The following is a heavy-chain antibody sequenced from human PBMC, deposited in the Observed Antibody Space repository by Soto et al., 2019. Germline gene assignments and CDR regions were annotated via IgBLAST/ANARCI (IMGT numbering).Heavy chain of an antibody. CDR2: IYHSGST. Sequence: QLQLQESGPGLVKPAETLSLTCTVSGGSISSGGYYWSWIRQHPGKVLEWIGFIYHSGSTHYNPSLKSRLTISVDTSQNQFSLKLSSVTAADTAVYYCARRVGVVIGYGMDVWGQGTTVTVSS. CDR3: ARRVGVVIGYGMDV. D-gene: IGHD3-3*01. J-gene: IGHJ6*02. V-gene: IGHV4-31*03. CDR1: GGSISSGGYY.